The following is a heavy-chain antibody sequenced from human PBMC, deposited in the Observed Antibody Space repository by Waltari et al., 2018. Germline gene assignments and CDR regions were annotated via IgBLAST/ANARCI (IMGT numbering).Heavy chain of an antibody. D-gene: IGHD4-17*01. CDR1: GVSFNRNA. V-gene: IGHV3-23*01. Sequence: EVQLLESGGTLVQPGGSLRGSCAASGVSFNRNAFSWVRQAPGKGLGWVSSISGSGGNTYYAESVRGRFTISRDNSKNTVFLQMNSLRVDDTAVYYCARDPLNDYGGWDDYWGQGTLVTVSS. J-gene: IGHJ4*02. CDR3: ARDPLNDYGGWDDY. CDR2: ISGSGGNT.